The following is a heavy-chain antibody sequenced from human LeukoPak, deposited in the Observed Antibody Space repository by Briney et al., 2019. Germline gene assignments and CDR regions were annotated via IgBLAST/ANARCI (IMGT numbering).Heavy chain of an antibody. CDR2: IYYTGST. D-gene: IGHD1/OR15-1a*01. V-gene: IGHV4-39*01. Sequence: PSETLSLTCTVSGGSISSSGCYWGWIRQPPGKVLEWIGNIYYTGSTYYTPPLESRVTISVDTSKNQFSLELSSVTAADTAVYYCARTNRLGYYFDYWGRGTLVTVSS. CDR1: GGSISSSGCY. CDR3: ARTNRLGYYFDY. J-gene: IGHJ4*02.